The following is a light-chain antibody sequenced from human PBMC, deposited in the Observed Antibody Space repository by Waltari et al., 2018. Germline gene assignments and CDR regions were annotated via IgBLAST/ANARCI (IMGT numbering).Light chain of an antibody. CDR2: VNSDGSH. CDR3: QTWGTGIWV. Sequence: LTQSPSASASLGASVKITCTLSSGHSSNVVAWHQQQPEKGPRYLMKVNSDGSHSKGDGIPDRFSGSSSGAERYLTISSRQSDDEADYYCQTWGTGIWVFGGGTRLTDL. J-gene: IGLJ3*02. CDR1: SGHSSNV. V-gene: IGLV4-69*01.